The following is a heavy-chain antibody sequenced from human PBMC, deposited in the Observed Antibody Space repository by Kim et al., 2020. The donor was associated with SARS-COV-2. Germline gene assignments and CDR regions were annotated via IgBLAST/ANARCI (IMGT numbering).Heavy chain of an antibody. Sequence: GGSLRLSCAASGFTFSSYEMNWVRQAPGKGLEWVSYISSSGSTIYYADSVKGRFTISRDNAKNSLYLQMNSLRAEDTAVYYCARAWELLSYWGQGTLVTVSS. CDR3: ARAWELLSY. CDR1: GFTFSSYE. D-gene: IGHD1-26*01. V-gene: IGHV3-48*03. J-gene: IGHJ4*02. CDR2: ISSSGSTI.